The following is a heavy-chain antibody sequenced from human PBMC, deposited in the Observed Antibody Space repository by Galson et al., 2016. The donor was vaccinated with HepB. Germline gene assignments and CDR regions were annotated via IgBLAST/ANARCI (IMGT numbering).Heavy chain of an antibody. CDR1: GFTFSSFA. Sequence: SLRLSCAASGFTFSSFAMHWVRQAPGQGLEWVAVISYDGNNNYYADSVKGRFTISRDNSKNTLYLQMNSLRAEDTAVYYCARGGRGEPDYWGQGTVVTVSS. J-gene: IGHJ4*02. CDR2: ISYDGNNN. V-gene: IGHV3-30-3*01. CDR3: ARGGRGEPDY. D-gene: IGHD1-14*01.